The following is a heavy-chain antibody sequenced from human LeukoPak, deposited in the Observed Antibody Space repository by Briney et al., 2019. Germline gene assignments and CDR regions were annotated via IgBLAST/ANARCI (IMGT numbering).Heavy chain of an antibody. D-gene: IGHD4-17*01. J-gene: IGHJ4*02. CDR3: AKDRATMTTRIFDF. V-gene: IGHV3-30*18. CDR2: VSYAGSNK. Sequence: GGSLRLSCAASGFTFSNYGMHWVRQAPGKGLEWVALVSYAGSNKYYVDSVKGRFTISRDNSKNTLYLQMNSLRAEDTAVYYCAKDRATMTTRIFDFWGQGTLVTVSS. CDR1: GFTFSNYG.